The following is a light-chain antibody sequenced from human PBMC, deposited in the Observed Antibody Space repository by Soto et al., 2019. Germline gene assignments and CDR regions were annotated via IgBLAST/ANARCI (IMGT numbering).Light chain of an antibody. Sequence: DIQLPQSPSFLSASVGDRVTITCRASQGITNYLAWYQQKPGKAPKLLIYAASTLQSGVPSRLSGSGSGTEFTLTIRSLQPDDFATYYCQQYNSQWTFGQGTKVDIK. J-gene: IGKJ1*01. V-gene: IGKV1-9*01. CDR2: AAS. CDR3: QQYNSQWT. CDR1: QGITNY.